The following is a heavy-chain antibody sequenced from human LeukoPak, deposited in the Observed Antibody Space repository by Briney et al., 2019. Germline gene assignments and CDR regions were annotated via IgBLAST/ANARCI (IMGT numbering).Heavy chain of an antibody. Sequence: GESLKTSCKGSGYNFTIYWIGWVRQMPGKGLEWVGIIYPGDSDTRYSPSFQRQVTISADKSISTAYLQWSSLKASDTAMYYCARSVLGRYSSSLNWFDPWGQGTLVTVSS. CDR3: ARSVLGRYSSSLNWFDP. D-gene: IGHD6-13*01. V-gene: IGHV5-51*01. CDR2: IYPGDSDT. CDR1: GYNFTIYW. J-gene: IGHJ5*02.